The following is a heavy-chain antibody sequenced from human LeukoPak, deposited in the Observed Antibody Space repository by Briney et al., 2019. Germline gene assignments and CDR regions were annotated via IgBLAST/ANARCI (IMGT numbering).Heavy chain of an antibody. V-gene: IGHV3-33*01. CDR3: ARDRHCANGVCHSPPGMDV. CDR1: GFTFSSYG. CDR2: IWFDGKNE. J-gene: IGHJ6*02. Sequence: PGRSLRLSCSASGFTFSSYGLHWVRQAPGKGLEWVADIWFDGKNEHFADSVKGRFTISRDNSKNTMYLQINSLRAEDTAVYYSARDRHCANGVCHSPPGMDVWGQGTTVTVSS. D-gene: IGHD2-8*01.